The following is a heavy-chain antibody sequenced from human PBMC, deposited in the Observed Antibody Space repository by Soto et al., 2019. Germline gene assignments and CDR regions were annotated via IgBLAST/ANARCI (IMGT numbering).Heavy chain of an antibody. D-gene: IGHD3-16*01. J-gene: IGHJ4*02. Sequence: QVHLQESGPGLVNPSETLSLTCTVSGGSVSSGSYYWSWIRQPPGKGLEWIGHIYYSGSTDYNPPLKSRVTMSSDTSKSQFSLKLSSVPAADTAVYYCARDSSRLGYFDYWGQGTLVTVSS. V-gene: IGHV4-61*01. CDR1: GGSVSSGSYY. CDR2: IYYSGST. CDR3: ARDSSRLGYFDY.